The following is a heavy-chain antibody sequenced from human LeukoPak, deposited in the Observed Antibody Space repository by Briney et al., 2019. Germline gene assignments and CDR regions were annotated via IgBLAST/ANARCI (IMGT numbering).Heavy chain of an antibody. CDR3: ARGADYYDSSGYYSAYYYMDV. CDR1: GYTFTSYD. V-gene: IGHV1-8*01. CDR2: MNPNSGNT. Sequence: ASVKVSCKASGYTFTSYDINWVRQATGQGLEWMGWMNPNSGNTGYAQKFQGRVTMTRNTSISTAYMELSSLRSEDTAVYYCARGADYYDSSGYYSAYYYMDVWGKGTTVTVSS. D-gene: IGHD3-22*01. J-gene: IGHJ6*03.